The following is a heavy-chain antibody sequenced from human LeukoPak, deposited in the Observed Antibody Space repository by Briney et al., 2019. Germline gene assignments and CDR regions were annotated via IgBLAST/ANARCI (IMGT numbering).Heavy chain of an antibody. J-gene: IGHJ3*02. D-gene: IGHD3-16*01. CDR2: IYYSGST. V-gene: IGHV4-59*01. CDR1: GGSISSYY. CDR3: ARVINKGWGNAFDI. Sequence: PSETLSLTCTVSGGSISSYYRSWIRQPPGKGLEWIGYIYYSGSTKYNPSLKSRVTISVDTSKNQFSPKLSSVTAADTAVYHCARVINKGWGNAFDIWGQGTMVTVPS.